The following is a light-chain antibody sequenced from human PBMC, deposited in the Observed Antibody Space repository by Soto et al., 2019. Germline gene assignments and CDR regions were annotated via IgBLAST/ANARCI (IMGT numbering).Light chain of an antibody. J-gene: IGKJ1*01. V-gene: IGKV3-20*01. Sequence: EIVLTQSPGTVSLSPGERATLSCRASQSVGSHYLAWYQNQPGQAPRLLIYGTSSRATGIPDRFSGSGSGTDFTLTISRPEPEDFAVYYCQQYGRSPRTFGQGTKVEVQ. CDR1: QSVGSHY. CDR3: QQYGRSPRT. CDR2: GTS.